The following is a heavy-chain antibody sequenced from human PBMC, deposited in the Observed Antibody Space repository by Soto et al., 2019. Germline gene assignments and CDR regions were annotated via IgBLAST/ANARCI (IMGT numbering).Heavy chain of an antibody. V-gene: IGHV3-23*01. CDR2: ISGSGGST. J-gene: IGHJ4*02. D-gene: IGHD6-13*01. Sequence: EVQLLESGGGLVQPGGSLRLSCAASGFTFSNYAVTWVRQAPGKGLEWVSTISGSGGSTYYADSVKGRFTTSRDNSKNTLYLQMNSLRAEDTAVYYCAKDQGSSWYEIDYWGQGILVTVSS. CDR3: AKDQGSSWYEIDY. CDR1: GFTFSNYA.